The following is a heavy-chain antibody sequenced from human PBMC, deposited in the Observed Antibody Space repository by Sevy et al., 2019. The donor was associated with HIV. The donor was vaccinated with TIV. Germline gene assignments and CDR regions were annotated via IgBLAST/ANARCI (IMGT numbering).Heavy chain of an antibody. Sequence: GGSLRLSCAASGFNFSNYAMHWVRQAPGKGLDSVSVISPNGDRTYYADSVKGRFTFSREHSKNTLDLQMSSLRAEDTAVYYCVFGLLYWGQGALVTVSS. J-gene: IGHJ4*02. CDR3: VFGLLY. D-gene: IGHD3-16*01. V-gene: IGHV3-64D*06. CDR1: GFNFSNYA. CDR2: ISPNGDRT.